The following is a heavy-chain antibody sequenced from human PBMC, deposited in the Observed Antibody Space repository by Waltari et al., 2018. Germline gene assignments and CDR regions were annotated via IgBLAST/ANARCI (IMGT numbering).Heavy chain of an antibody. D-gene: IGHD3-10*01. V-gene: IGHV3-20*04. CDR2: INWNGGST. CDR1: GFPFADYG. CDR3: ARSKEGGSGIPPGY. J-gene: IGHJ4*02. Sequence: EVQLVESGGGVVRPGGSLRLSCAASGFPFADYGMSWVRQGPGKGLEWVSGINWNGGSTGYADSVKGRFTISRDNAKNSLYLQMNSLRAEDTALYYCARSKEGGSGIPPGYWGQGTLVTVSS.